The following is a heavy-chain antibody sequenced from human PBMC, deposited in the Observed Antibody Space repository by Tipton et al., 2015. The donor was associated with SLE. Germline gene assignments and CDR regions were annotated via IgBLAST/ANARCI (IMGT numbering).Heavy chain of an antibody. V-gene: IGHV3-7*03. D-gene: IGHD3-22*01. J-gene: IGHJ4*02. Sequence: SLRLSCAASRFTFSSYGMHWVRQAPGKGLEWVANINQDGSEKYYLDSVEGRFTLSRDNSKNSLYLQMNFLRAEDTAVYYCARDSWLGGRGYFDFWGQGTLVTVSS. CDR3: ARDSWLGGRGYFDF. CDR1: RFTFSSYG. CDR2: INQDGSEK.